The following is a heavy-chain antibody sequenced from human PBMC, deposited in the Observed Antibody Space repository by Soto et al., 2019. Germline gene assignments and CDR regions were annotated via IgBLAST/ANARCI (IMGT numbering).Heavy chain of an antibody. CDR1: GFTFSNYS. CDR3: ARERLRRHFDY. D-gene: IGHD4-17*01. CDR2: ISSSSSYI. V-gene: IGHV3-21*01. Sequence: EVQLVESGGGLVKPGGSLRLSCAASGFTFSNYSMKWVRQAPGKGLEWVSSISSSSSYIYYADSVKGRFTISRDNAKNSLYLQMNSLRAEDTAVYYCARERLRRHFDYWGQGTLVTVSS. J-gene: IGHJ4*02.